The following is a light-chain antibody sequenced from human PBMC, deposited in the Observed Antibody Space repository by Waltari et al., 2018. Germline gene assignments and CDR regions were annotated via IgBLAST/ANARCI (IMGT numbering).Light chain of an antibody. J-gene: IGKJ2*03. Sequence: DIVMTQSPLSLPVTPGEPASISCRSSESLLHSNGYNYLDWYLQKPGQSPQLLMYLSSNRASGVPDRFSGSVSGTDFTLKISRVEAEDVGVYYCMQALQSRSFGQGTKLEIK. CDR2: LSS. CDR3: MQALQSRS. CDR1: ESLLHSNGYNY. V-gene: IGKV2-28*01.